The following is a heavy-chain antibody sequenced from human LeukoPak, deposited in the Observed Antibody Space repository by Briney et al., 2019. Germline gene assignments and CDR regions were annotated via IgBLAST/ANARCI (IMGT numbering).Heavy chain of an antibody. Sequence: GGSLRLSCAASGFTFSSYWMSWVRQAPGKGLEWVANIKQDGSEKYYVDSVKGRFTISRDNSKNTLYLQMNSLRAEDTAVYCCAREAVTRNYFDYWGQGTLVTVSS. CDR2: IKQDGSEK. CDR3: AREAVTRNYFDY. D-gene: IGHD4-17*01. CDR1: GFTFSSYW. J-gene: IGHJ4*02. V-gene: IGHV3-7*05.